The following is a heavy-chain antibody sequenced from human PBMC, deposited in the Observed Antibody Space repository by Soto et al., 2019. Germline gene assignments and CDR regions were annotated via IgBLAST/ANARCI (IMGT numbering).Heavy chain of an antibody. Sequence: LRLSCAASGFTFRIYWMTWVRQAPGKGLEWVAHIKQDGSEEYYVDSVKGRFTISRDNGKNSLFLQMNSLRAEDTAVYYCARHNSGTFAFAYWGQGSLVTVSS. CDR1: GFTFRIYW. CDR3: ARHNSGTFAFAY. V-gene: IGHV3-7*01. J-gene: IGHJ4*02. D-gene: IGHD1-26*01. CDR2: IKQDGSEE.